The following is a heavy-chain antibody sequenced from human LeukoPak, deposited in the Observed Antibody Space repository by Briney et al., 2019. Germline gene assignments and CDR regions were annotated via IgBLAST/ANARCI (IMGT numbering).Heavy chain of an antibody. CDR3: ARGGSTSSDY. D-gene: IGHD2-2*01. J-gene: IGHJ4*02. CDR1: GFSVSNNY. V-gene: IGHV3-11*06. Sequence: GGSLRLSCVVSGFSVSNNYIIWVRQAPGKGLEWVSYISSSSSYTNYADSVKGRFTISRDNAKNSLYLQMNSLRAEDTAVYYCARGGSTSSDYWGQGTLVTVSS. CDR2: ISSSSSYT.